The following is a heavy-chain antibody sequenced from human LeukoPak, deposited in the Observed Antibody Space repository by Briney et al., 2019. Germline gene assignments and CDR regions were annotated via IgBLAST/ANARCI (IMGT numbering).Heavy chain of an antibody. D-gene: IGHD1-14*01. CDR3: ARPGTGPDRAPSPFDY. CDR2: MNPNSGNT. Sequence: ASVKVSCKASGYTFTSYDINWVRQATGQGLEWMGWMNPNSGNTGYAQKFQGRVTMTRNTSISTAYMELSSLRSEDTAVYYCARPGTGPDRAPSPFDYWGQGTLVTVSS. J-gene: IGHJ4*02. CDR1: GYTFTSYD. V-gene: IGHV1-8*01.